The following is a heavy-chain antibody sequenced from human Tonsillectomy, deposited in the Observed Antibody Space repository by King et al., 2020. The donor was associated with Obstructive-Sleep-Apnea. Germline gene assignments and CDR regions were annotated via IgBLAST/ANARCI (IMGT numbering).Heavy chain of an antibody. CDR3: AKQWGIVVVTALAY. CDR2: ISGSGGST. D-gene: IGHD2-21*02. J-gene: IGHJ4*02. V-gene: IGHV3-23*04. CDR1: GFTFSSYA. Sequence: VQLVESGGGLVQPGGSLRLSCAASGFTFSSYAMSWVRQAPGKGLEWVSAISGSGGSTYYADSVKGRFTISRDNSKNTLYLQINSLRAEAPAVYYCAKQWGIVVVTALAYWGQGTLVTVSS.